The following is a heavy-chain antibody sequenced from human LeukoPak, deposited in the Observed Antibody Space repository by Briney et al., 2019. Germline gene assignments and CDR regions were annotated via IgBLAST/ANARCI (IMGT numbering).Heavy chain of an antibody. CDR3: ARHGTISSESYFDY. CDR1: GGSISSSSYY. D-gene: IGHD1-14*01. CDR2: IYYSGST. Sequence: PSETLSLTCTVSGGSISSSSYYWGWIRQPPGKGLEWIGSIYYSGSTYYNPSLKSRVTIPVDTSKNQFSLKLSSVTAADTAVYYCARHGTISSESYFDYWGQGALVTVSS. V-gene: IGHV4-39*01. J-gene: IGHJ4*02.